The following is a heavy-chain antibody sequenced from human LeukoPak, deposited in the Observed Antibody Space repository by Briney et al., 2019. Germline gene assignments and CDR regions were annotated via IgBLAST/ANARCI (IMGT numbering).Heavy chain of an antibody. D-gene: IGHD1-26*01. CDR1: GFTFSSYA. CDR2: ISSDGNTQ. Sequence: GGSLRLSCAASGFTFSSYAMHWVRQAPGKGLEWAAVISSDGNTQYYADSVEGRFTISRDNSNNTLYLQMNSLRADDTATYYCARRRIVGSIDDAFDIWGQGTMVTLSS. V-gene: IGHV3-30-3*01. J-gene: IGHJ3*02. CDR3: ARRRIVGSIDDAFDI.